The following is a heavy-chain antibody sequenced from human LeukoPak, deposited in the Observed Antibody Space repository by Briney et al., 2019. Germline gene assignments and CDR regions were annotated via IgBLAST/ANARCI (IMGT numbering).Heavy chain of an antibody. CDR2: MNPNSGNT. V-gene: IGHV1-8*01. D-gene: IGHD3-10*01. CDR3: ARREFYYYYMDV. CDR1: GYTFTSYD. J-gene: IGHJ6*03. Sequence: ASVKVSCKASGYTFTSYDINWVRQATGQGLEWMGWMNPNSGNTGYAQKFQGRVTMTRNTSISTAYMELSSLRSEDTAVYYCARREFYYYYMDVWGKGTTATVSS.